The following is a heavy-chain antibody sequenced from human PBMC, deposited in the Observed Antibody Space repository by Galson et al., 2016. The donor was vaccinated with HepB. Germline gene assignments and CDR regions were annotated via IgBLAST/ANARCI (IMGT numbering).Heavy chain of an antibody. CDR3: ARGTRTFYGSETYMFDY. CDR2: IKQDGSEK. D-gene: IGHD3-10*01. CDR1: GFTFSSYW. Sequence: SLRLSCAASGFTFSSYWMSWVRQAPGKGLEWVANIKQDGSEKYYVDPVKGRFTISRHNAKNSLYLQMNSLRVEDTALYYCARGTRTFYGSETYMFDYWGQGTLVTVSS. J-gene: IGHJ4*02. V-gene: IGHV3-7*03.